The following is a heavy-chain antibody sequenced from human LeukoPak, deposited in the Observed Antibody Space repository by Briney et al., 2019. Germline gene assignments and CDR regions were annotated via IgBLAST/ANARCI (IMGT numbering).Heavy chain of an antibody. D-gene: IGHD3-22*01. CDR1: GYTFTGHY. V-gene: IGHV1-2*02. CDR3: ARVYYYDSSGYLDY. CDR2: INPNSGGT. Sequence: ASVKVSCKASGYTFTGHYMHWARQAPGQGLEWMGWINPNSGGTNYAQKFQGRVTMTRDTSISTAYMELSRLRSDDTAVYYCARVYYYDSSGYLDYWGQGTLVTVSS. J-gene: IGHJ4*02.